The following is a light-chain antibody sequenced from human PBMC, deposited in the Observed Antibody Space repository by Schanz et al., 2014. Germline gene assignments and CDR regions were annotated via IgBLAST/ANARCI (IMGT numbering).Light chain of an antibody. J-gene: IGLJ3*02. CDR2: DNT. V-gene: IGLV1-40*01. Sequence: QSVLTQPPSVSGAPGQGVTISCTGSASNIGAGYDVHWYQQVPGTAPKPLIFDNTNRPSGVPDRFSGSKSGTSASLAITGLQAEEEADYHCHSYDISLGLEVFGGGTKLTV. CDR1: ASNIGAGYD. CDR3: HSYDISLGLEV.